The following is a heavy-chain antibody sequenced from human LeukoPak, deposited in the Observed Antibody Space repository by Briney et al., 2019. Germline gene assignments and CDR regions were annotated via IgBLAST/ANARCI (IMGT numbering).Heavy chain of an antibody. CDR3: ARDQIIVTTILDYYYGMDV. CDR2: IKGDGIST. Sequence: GGSLRLSCAASGFDFSSNWMHWVRHAPGQGLVWVSRIKGDGISTNYADSVKGRFTISRDNSKNTLYLQMNSLKPEDTAVYYCARDQIIVTTILDYYYGMDVWGQGTTVAVSS. J-gene: IGHJ6*02. D-gene: IGHD5-12*01. CDR1: GFDFSSNW. V-gene: IGHV3-74*01.